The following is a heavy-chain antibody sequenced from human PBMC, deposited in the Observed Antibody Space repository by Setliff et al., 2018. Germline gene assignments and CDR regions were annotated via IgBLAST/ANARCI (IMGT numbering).Heavy chain of an antibody. CDR1: GGSISSDSHY. J-gene: IGHJ6*03. CDR3: ARGITSGGYWGQRFLYLDV. Sequence: SETLSLTCTVSGGSISSDSHYWAWVRQPAGKGLALIGQIYSNGRTYYNPSLKSRLTISLDTSKNQFSLRLNSMTAADTAVYYCARGITSGGYWGQRFLYLDVWGRGTTVTVSS. V-gene: IGHV4-61*09. D-gene: IGHD3-22*01. CDR2: IYSNGRT.